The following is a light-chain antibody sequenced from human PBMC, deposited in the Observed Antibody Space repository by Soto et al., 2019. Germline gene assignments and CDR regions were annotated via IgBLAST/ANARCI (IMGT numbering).Light chain of an antibody. V-gene: IGLV1-40*01. Sequence: CMLTQPPSVSGAPGQRVTISCTGSSSNIGAGYDVHWYQQRPGTAPKLLIFGNINRPSGVPDRFSGSKSGTSASLAITGLQAEDEGDYYCQSYDSTLSDRYVFGTGTKVTVL. CDR2: GNI. CDR1: SSNIGAGYD. J-gene: IGLJ1*01. CDR3: QSYDSTLSDRYV.